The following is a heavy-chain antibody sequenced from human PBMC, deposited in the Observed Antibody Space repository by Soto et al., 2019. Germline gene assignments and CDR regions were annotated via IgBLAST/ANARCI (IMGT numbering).Heavy chain of an antibody. CDR2: INPSGGST. D-gene: IGHD3-9*01. CDR1: GYTFTSYY. V-gene: IGHV1-46*01. Sequence: ASVKVSCKASGYTFTSYYMHWVRQAPGQGLEWMGIINPSGGSTSYAQKFQGRVTMTRDTSTSTVYMGLSSLRSEDTAVYYCARAHGTQLRYFDWSPSNYFDYRGQGTLVTVSS. CDR3: ARAHGTQLRYFDWSPSNYFDY. J-gene: IGHJ4*02.